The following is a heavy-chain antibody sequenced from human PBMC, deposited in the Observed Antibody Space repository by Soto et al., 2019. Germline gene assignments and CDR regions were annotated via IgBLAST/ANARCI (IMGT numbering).Heavy chain of an antibody. CDR2: INAGNGNT. CDR3: ARVLRYFDWLLGY. D-gene: IGHD3-9*01. Sequence: QVQLVQSGAEVKKPGASVKVSCKASGYTFTSYAMHWVRQAPGQRLEWMGWINAGNGNTKYSQKFQGRVTITRDTSATTAYMELSSLRSEDTAVYYCARVLRYFDWLLGYWGQGTLVTVSS. J-gene: IGHJ4*02. V-gene: IGHV1-3*01. CDR1: GYTFTSYA.